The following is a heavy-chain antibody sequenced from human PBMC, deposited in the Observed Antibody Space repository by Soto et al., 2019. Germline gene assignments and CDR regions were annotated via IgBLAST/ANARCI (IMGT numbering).Heavy chain of an antibody. CDR2: IYYSGST. V-gene: IGHV4-59*11. J-gene: IGHJ5*02. D-gene: IGHD3-16*01. Sequence: SETLSLTCGVSGGTIRSPDWWNWIRQPPGKGLEWIGYIYYSGSTNYNPSLKSRVTISVDTSKNQFSLKLSSVTAADTAVYYCAIKSSAWGWFDPWGQGTLVTVSS. CDR3: AIKSSAWGWFDP. CDR1: GGTIRSPDW.